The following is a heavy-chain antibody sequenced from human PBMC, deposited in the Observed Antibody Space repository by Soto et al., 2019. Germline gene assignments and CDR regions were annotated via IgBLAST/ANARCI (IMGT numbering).Heavy chain of an antibody. CDR1: GFTFSSYS. CDR2: ISSSSSTI. J-gene: IGHJ3*02. V-gene: IGHV3-48*02. Sequence: GGSLRLSCAASGFTFSSYSMNWVRQAPGKGLEWVSYISSSSSTIYYADSVKGRFTISRDNAKNSLYLQMNSLRDEDTAVYYCARDWGDGYNIDAFDIWGQGTMVTVSS. CDR3: ARDWGDGYNIDAFDI. D-gene: IGHD5-12*01.